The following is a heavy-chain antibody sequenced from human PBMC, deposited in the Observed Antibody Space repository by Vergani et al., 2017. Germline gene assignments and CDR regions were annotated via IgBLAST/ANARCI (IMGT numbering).Heavy chain of an antibody. CDR2: ISGSGGST. CDR1: GFTFSSYA. J-gene: IGHJ5*02. Sequence: EVQLLESGGGLVQPGGSLRLSCAASGFTFSSYAMSWVRQAPGKGLEWVSAISGSGGSTYYADSVKGRFTISRDNSKNSLYLQMNSLRAEDTAVYYCARVLDTMVRGVENNWFDPWGQGTLVTVSS. V-gene: IGHV3-23*01. CDR3: ARVLDTMVRGVENNWFDP. D-gene: IGHD3-10*01.